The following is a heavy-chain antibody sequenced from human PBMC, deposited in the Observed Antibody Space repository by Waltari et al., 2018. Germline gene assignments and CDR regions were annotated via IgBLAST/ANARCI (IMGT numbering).Heavy chain of an antibody. CDR2: IRGSSTTR. CDR3: ARDEASSSWNPNWFDP. J-gene: IGHJ5*02. CDR1: GFTFSSYS. D-gene: IGHD6-13*01. Sequence: EVQLVESGGGLVQPGGSLRLSCAASGFTFSSYSMNWVRQAPGKGLGWVSYIRGSSTTRYYADSVKGRFTISRDNAKNSLYLQMNSLRGEDTAVYFCARDEASSSWNPNWFDPWGQGTLVTVSS. V-gene: IGHV3-48*04.